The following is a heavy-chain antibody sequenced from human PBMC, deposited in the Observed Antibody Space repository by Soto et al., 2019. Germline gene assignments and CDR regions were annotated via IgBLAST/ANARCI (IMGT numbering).Heavy chain of an antibody. CDR2: ISYDGSDK. CDR1: GFTFSSYG. D-gene: IGHD2-15*01. CDR3: AQGEVVATTYFQP. Sequence: QVQLVESGGGVVQPGRSLRLSCAASGFTFSSYGMHWVRQAPGKGLEWVAVISYDGSDKYYADSVKGRFTISRDNSNNTLYLQLDSLSTEDTAVYYFAQGEVVATTYFQPWGQGTLVTVSS. J-gene: IGHJ1*01. V-gene: IGHV3-30*18.